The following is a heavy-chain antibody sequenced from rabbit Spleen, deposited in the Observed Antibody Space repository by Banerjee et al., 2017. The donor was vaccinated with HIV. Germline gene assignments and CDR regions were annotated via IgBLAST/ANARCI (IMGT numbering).Heavy chain of an antibody. Sequence: QEQLVESGGGLVRPGASLTLTCKASGFRFSFNNDYVMCWVRQAPGKGLEWIACINSYTAKSVYATWAKGPFTISKTSSTTVTLQMTSLTAADTATYFCASATTYYGVGYVVVGYFKLWGQGTLVTVS. D-gene: IGHD6-1*01. J-gene: IGHJ4*01. CDR2: INSYTAKS. CDR3: ASATTYYGVGYVVVGYFKL. CDR1: GFRFSFNNDYV. V-gene: IGHV1S45*01.